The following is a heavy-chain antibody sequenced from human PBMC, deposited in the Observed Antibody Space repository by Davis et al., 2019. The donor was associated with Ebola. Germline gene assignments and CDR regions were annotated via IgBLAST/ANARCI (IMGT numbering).Heavy chain of an antibody. D-gene: IGHD5-18*01. J-gene: IGHJ4*02. CDR3: ARANSGYSYGYHFDY. CDR1: GFTFSSYA. Sequence: PGGSLRLSCPASGFTFSSYAMSWVRQAPGKGLEWVSAISGSGGSTYYADSVKGRFTISRDNSKNTLYLQMNSLRAEETAVYYCARANSGYSYGYHFDYWSQGTLVTVSS. CDR2: ISGSGGST. V-gene: IGHV3-23*01.